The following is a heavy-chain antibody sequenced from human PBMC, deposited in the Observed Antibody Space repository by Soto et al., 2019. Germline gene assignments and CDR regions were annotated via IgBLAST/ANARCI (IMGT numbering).Heavy chain of an antibody. D-gene: IGHD1-26*01. CDR1: GFTFSSYA. CDR2: ISGSGGST. J-gene: IGHJ6*02. Sequence: GGSLRLSCAASGFTFSSYAMSWVRQAPGKGLEWVSAISGSGGSTYYADSVKGRFTISRDNSKNTLYLQMNSLRAEDTAVYYCAKGDSGTYRYYYYGMDVWGQGTNVTVSS. V-gene: IGHV3-23*01. CDR3: AKGDSGTYRYYYYGMDV.